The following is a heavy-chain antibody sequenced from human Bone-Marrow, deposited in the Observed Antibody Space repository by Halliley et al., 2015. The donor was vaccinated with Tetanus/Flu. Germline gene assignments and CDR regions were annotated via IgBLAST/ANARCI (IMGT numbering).Heavy chain of an antibody. V-gene: IGHV3-21*01. D-gene: IGHD4-17*01. CDR2: SSSYI. CDR3: ARDKGALSVTFAFDI. J-gene: IGHJ3*02. Sequence: SSSYIYYADSVKGRFTISRDNAKNSLYLQMNSLRAEDTAVYYCARDKGALSVTFAFDIWGQGTMVTVSS.